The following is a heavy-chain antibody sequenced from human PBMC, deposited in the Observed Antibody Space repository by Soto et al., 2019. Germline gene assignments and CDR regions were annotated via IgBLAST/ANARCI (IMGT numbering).Heavy chain of an antibody. V-gene: IGHV3-48*01. CDR3: ARLLAVYMDV. D-gene: IGHD6-19*01. CDR1: GFTFSSYS. CDR2: ISSSSSTI. J-gene: IGHJ6*03. Sequence: GGSLRLSCAASGFTFSSYSMNWVRQAPGKGLEWVSYISSSSSTIYYADSVKGRFTISRDNAKNSLYLQMNSLRAEDTAVYYCARLLAVYMDVWGKGTTVTVSS.